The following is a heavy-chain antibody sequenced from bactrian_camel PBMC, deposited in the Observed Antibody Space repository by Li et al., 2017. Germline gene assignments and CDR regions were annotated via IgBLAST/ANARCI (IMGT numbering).Heavy chain of an antibody. V-gene: IGHV3S53*01. Sequence: HVQLVESGGGPVQTGGSLRLSCTPSGSIRYIYCMGWFRQVPGKEREGVATLYSDITYYKDSVKGRFTISRDNAKNTVYLRMFGLTSEDTAVYYCSPQDPTLGRVLQFGHWGQGTQVTVS. CDR1: GSIRYIYC. CDR2: LYSDIT. CDR3: SPQDPTLGRVLQFGH. J-gene: IGHJ4*01. D-gene: IGHD3*01.